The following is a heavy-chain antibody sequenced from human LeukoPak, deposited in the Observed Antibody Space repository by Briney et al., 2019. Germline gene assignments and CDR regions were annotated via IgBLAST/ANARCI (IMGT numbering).Heavy chain of an antibody. D-gene: IGHD5-12*01. V-gene: IGHV1-69*10. Sequence: ASVKVSCKASGGTFSSYAISWVRQAPGQGLEWMGCIVPHLTFTNYAQKFQGRVTMTTDKSTSTAYMELTSLRSEDTAVYYCARERLWLHASNFYYWGERTLVT. CDR1: GGTFSSYA. J-gene: IGHJ4*02. CDR2: IVPHLTFT. CDR3: ARERLWLHASNFYY.